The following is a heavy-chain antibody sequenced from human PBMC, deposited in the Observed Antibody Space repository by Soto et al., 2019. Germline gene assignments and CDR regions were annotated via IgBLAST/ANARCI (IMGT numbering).Heavy chain of an antibody. CDR3: ARERGGAIIVGVTGTFAV. CDR2: IIAILGKA. V-gene: IGHV1-69*01. D-gene: IGHD3-22*01. Sequence: QVQLVQSGAEVKKPGSSVKVSCKASGGTFSSYAISWVRQAPGQGLEWMGGIIAILGKANYAEKFQGRVTISADESTSRAYVELSSLRSEDPAVYYCARERGGAIIVGVTGTFAVWGQGTLVTVSS. CDR1: GGTFSSYA. J-gene: IGHJ3*01.